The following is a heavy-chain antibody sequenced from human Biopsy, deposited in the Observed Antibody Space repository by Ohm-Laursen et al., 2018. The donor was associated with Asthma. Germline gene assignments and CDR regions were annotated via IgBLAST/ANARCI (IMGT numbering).Heavy chain of an antibody. D-gene: IGHD3-9*01. J-gene: IGHJ3*02. CDR1: GYTFINYA. Sequence: ASVKVSCKASGYTFINYAIHWVRQAPGHSLEWMGWINAANGNTKYSQKFQGRLTISRDTYVSTAYMDLSSLRSEDTAVYYCARTYFDFLTGQVHDAFAMWGQGTMVTVSS. CDR2: INAANGNT. V-gene: IGHV1-3*01. CDR3: ARTYFDFLTGQVHDAFAM.